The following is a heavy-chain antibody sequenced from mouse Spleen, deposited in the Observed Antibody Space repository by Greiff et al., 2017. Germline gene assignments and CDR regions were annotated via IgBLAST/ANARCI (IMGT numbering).Heavy chain of an antibody. J-gene: IGHJ2*01. CDR1: GYTFTDYE. CDR3: TRSIKLTGTYYFDY. D-gene: IGHD4-1*01. V-gene: IGHV1-15*01. Sequence: QVQLQQSGAELVRPGASVTLSCKASGYTFTDYEMHWVKQTPVHGLEWIGAIDPETGGTAYNQKFKGKAILTADKSSSTAYMELRSLTSEDSAVYYCTRSIKLTGTYYFDYWGQGTTLTVSS. CDR2: IDPETGGT.